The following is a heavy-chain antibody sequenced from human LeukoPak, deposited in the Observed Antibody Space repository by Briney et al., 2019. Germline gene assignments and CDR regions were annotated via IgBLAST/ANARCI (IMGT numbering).Heavy chain of an antibody. Sequence: ASVKVSCKASGYSFTRYDIKWVRQATGQGLAWMGWMNPNSGNTGYAQKFQGRFNMTRNTSISPAYMELSTLRSEDRAVYYCAKKYYYDSSGSGAFDIWGEGTMVTVSS. V-gene: IGHV1-8*01. CDR3: AKKYYYDSSGSGAFDI. CDR1: GYSFTRYD. CDR2: MNPNSGNT. J-gene: IGHJ3*02. D-gene: IGHD3-22*01.